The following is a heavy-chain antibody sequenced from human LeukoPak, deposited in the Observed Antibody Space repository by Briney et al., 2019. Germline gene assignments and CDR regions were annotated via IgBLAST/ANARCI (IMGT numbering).Heavy chain of an antibody. CDR1: GFTFSSHG. J-gene: IGHJ3*02. D-gene: IGHD1-26*01. CDR2: ISYDGSNK. V-gene: IGHV3-30*18. Sequence: GGSLRLSCAASGFTFSSHGMHWVRQAPGKGLEWVAAISYDGSNKYYADSVKGRFTISRDNSKNTLYLQMNSLRAEDTAVYYCAKGEGGIGAFDIWGQGTMVTVSS. CDR3: AKGEGGIGAFDI.